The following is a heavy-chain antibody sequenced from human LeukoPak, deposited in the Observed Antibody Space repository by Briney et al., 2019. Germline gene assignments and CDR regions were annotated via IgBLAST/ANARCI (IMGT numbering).Heavy chain of an antibody. CDR1: GFTFSSYD. CDR2: IGTAGDT. V-gene: IGHV3-13*04. D-gene: IGHD3-10*01. J-gene: IGHJ6*02. Sequence: GGSLRLSCAASGFTFSSYDMHWVRQATGKCLEWVSAIGTAGDTYYPGSVKGRFTISRENAKNSLYLQMNSLRAGDTAVYYCARGVYGSGPLDVWGQGTTVTVSS. CDR3: ARGVYGSGPLDV.